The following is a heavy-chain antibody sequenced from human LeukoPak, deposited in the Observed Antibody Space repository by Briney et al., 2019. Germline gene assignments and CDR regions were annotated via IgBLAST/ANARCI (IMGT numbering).Heavy chain of an antibody. CDR3: ARAAYYYDSSGPWYFDY. CDR1: GHTFTGYY. J-gene: IGHJ4*02. D-gene: IGHD3-22*01. CDR2: INPNSGGT. Sequence: ASVKVSCKASGHTFTGYYMHWVRQAPGQGLEWMGWINPNSGGTNYAQKFQGRVTMTRDTSISTAYMELSRLRSDDTAVYYCARAAYYYDSSGPWYFDYWGQGTLVTVSS. V-gene: IGHV1-2*02.